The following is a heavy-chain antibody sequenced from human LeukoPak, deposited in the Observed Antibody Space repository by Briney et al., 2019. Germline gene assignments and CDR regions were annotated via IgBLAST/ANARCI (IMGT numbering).Heavy chain of an antibody. J-gene: IGHJ4*02. V-gene: IGHV3-15*01. CDR2: VRAKTDGGTT. Sequence: PGGSLRLSCAVSGFTFTNAWMNWVRQAPGKGLEWVGRVRAKTDGGTTEYAAPVKGRFPISRDDSTNTVYLQMNSLITEDTAIYYCAADTPVPLAQIDYWGQGALVTVSS. CDR1: GFTFTNAW. CDR3: AADTPVPLAQIDY. D-gene: IGHD2/OR15-2a*01.